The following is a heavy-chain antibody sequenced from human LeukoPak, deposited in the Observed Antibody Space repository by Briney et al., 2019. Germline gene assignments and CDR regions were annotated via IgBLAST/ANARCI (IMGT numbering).Heavy chain of an antibody. J-gene: IGHJ3*02. D-gene: IGHD3-9*01. CDR2: MNTNSGNT. V-gene: IGHV1-8*01. Sequence: ASVKVSCKASGYTFTSYDINWVRQATGQGLEWMGWMNTNSGNTGYAQKFQGRVTMTRNTSISTAYMELSSLRSEDTAMYYCAGLGYYDILTGSWRAFDIWGQGTMVTVSS. CDR1: GYTFTSYD. CDR3: AGLGYYDILTGSWRAFDI.